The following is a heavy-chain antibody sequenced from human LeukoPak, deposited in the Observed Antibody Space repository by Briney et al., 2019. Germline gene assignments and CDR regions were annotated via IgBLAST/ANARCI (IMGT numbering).Heavy chain of an antibody. CDR1: GYTLTSYD. Sequence: ASVKVSCKASGYTLTSYDINWVRQATGQGLEWMGWMNPNSGNTGYAQKFQGRVTMTRNTSISTAYMELSSLRSEDTAVYYCARRRVTSHNWFDPWGQGTLVTVSS. CDR3: ARRRVTSHNWFDP. CDR2: MNPNSGNT. V-gene: IGHV1-8*01. D-gene: IGHD4-17*01. J-gene: IGHJ5*02.